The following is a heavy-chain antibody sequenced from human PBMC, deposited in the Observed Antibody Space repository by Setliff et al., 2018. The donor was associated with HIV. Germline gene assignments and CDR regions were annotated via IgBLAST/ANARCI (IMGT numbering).Heavy chain of an antibody. Sequence: SETLSLTCTVSGDSITTGVYYWSWIRQPAGQGLEWIGHIYASDNSGSATYNPSLKSRVAMSVDTSKNQFSLSLASPTAADTAVYYCARGILFFYYMDIWGRGTTVTVSS. J-gene: IGHJ6*03. D-gene: IGHD2-21*01. V-gene: IGHV4-61*09. CDR3: ARGILFFYYMDI. CDR1: GDSITTGVYY. CDR2: IYASDNSGSA.